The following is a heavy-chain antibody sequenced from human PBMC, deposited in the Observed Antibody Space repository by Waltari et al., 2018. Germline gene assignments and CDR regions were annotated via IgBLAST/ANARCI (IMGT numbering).Heavy chain of an antibody. J-gene: IGHJ6*02. CDR1: GFNFRSHS. CDR3: ARDGPEYYSGFDV. V-gene: IGHV3-48*01. Sequence: EVQLVESGGGLVVPGGSLRLSCVGSGFNFRSHSINWVRQAPGKGRGWISYMSGSSATIYYADSVKGRVTVSRDNAESSVVLQMNSLGAEDTAVYYCARDGPEYYSGFDVWGLGTTVIVS. CDR2: MSGSSATI.